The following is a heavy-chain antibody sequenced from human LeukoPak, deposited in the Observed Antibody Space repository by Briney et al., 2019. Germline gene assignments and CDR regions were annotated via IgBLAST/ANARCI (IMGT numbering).Heavy chain of an antibody. D-gene: IGHD3-10*01. CDR2: IYYSGST. CDR3: ARLLWFGDSNWFDP. J-gene: IGHJ5*02. Sequence: SETLSLTCAVYGGSFSGYYWSWIRQPPGKGREWIGYIYYSGSTNYNPSLKSRVTISVDTSKNQFSLKLSSVTAADTAVYYCARLLWFGDSNWFDPWGQGTLVTVSS. CDR1: GGSFSGYY. V-gene: IGHV4-59*01.